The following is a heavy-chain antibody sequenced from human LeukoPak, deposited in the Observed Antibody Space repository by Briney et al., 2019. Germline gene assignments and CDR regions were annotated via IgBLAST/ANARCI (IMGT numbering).Heavy chain of an antibody. D-gene: IGHD4-17*01. Sequence: PGGSLRLSCAASGFTFNLYAMMWVRQTPGKGLEWVSAVRGSGGGTQYADSVKGRFTISRDNSRNTLFLQMSRLRAEDTAVYFCARDPNGDYIGAFEFWGQGTMVTVSS. CDR2: VRGSGGGT. J-gene: IGHJ3*01. CDR3: ARDPNGDYIGAFEF. V-gene: IGHV3-23*01. CDR1: GFTFNLYA.